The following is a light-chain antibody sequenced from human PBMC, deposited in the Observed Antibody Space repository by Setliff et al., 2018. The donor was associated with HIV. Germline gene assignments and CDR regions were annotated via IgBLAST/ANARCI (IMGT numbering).Light chain of an antibody. CDR3: TSYAGSNNLGV. V-gene: IGLV2-8*01. Sequence: QSALTQPPSASGSPGQSVTISCTGTSSDVGGYNYVSWYQQHPGKAPKLMIYEVSKRPSGVPDRRSGSKSGNTASLTVSGLQAEDEADYYCTSYAGSNNLGVFGTGTKVTVL. J-gene: IGLJ1*01. CDR2: EVS. CDR1: SSDVGGYNY.